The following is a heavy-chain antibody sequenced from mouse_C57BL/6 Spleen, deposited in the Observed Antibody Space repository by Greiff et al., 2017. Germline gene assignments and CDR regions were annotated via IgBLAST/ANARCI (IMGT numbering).Heavy chain of an antibody. CDR3: ARLGADYFDY. Sequence: EVMLVESEGGLVQPGSSMKLSCTASGFTFSDYYMAWVRQVPEKGLEWVANINYDGSSTYYLDSLKSRFIISRDNAKNILYLQMSSLKSEDTATYYCARLGADYFDYWGQGTTLTVSS. CDR2: INYDGSST. CDR1: GFTFSDYY. D-gene: IGHD4-1*01. V-gene: IGHV5-16*01. J-gene: IGHJ2*01.